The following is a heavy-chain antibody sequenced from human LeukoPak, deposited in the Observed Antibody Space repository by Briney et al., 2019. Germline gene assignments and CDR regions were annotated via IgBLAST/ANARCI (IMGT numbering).Heavy chain of an antibody. Sequence: NPGGSLRLSCAASGFTFSSYSINWVRQAPGKGLEWVSSISSSSSYIYYADSVKGRFTISRDNAKNSLYLQMNSLRAEDTAVYYCARVTLGGLNYYYMDVWGKGTTVTVSS. CDR3: ARVTLGGLNYYYMDV. D-gene: IGHD6-25*01. CDR1: GFTFSSYS. CDR2: ISSSSSYI. V-gene: IGHV3-21*01. J-gene: IGHJ6*03.